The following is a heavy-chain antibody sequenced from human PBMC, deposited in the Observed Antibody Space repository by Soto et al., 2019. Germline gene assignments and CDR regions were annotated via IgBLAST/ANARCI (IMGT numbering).Heavy chain of an antibody. D-gene: IGHD3-3*01. CDR1: GFTFSSYS. CDR3: ARGYGRFLPPAYYYYGMDV. J-gene: IGHJ6*02. Sequence: KPGGSLRLSCAASGFTFSSYSMNWVRQAPGKGLEWVSSISSSSSYIYYADSVKGRFTISRDNAKNSLYLQMNSLRAEDTAVYYCARGYGRFLPPAYYYYGMDVWGQGTTVTVSS. V-gene: IGHV3-21*01. CDR2: ISSSSSYI.